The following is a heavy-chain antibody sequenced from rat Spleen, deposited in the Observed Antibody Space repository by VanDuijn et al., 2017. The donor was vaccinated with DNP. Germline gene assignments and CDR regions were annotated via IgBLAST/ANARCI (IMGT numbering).Heavy chain of an antibody. CDR3: ARGNYPGINTFDH. CDR2: INTGGSNT. J-gene: IGHJ2*01. D-gene: IGHD1-4*01. V-gene: IGHV5-25*01. Sequence: EVQLVESGGGLVQPGRSLKLSCAASGFTFSDFYMAWVRQAPTKGLEWVSSINTGGSNTYYRDSVKGRFTISRDNGESSLYLQMNSLWSEDTATYYCARGNYPGINTFDHWGQGVMVTVSS. CDR1: GFTFSDFY.